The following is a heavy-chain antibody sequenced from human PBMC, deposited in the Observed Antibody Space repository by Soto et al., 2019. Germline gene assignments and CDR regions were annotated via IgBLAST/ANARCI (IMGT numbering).Heavy chain of an antibody. CDR2: ISYDGSNK. V-gene: IGHV3-30*18. D-gene: IGHD3-3*01. J-gene: IGHJ4*02. Sequence: QVQLVESGGGVVQPGRSLRLSCAASGFTFSSYGMHWVRQAPGKGLEWVAVISYDGSNKYYADSVKGRFTISRDNSKNTLYLQTNSLRAEDTAVYYCAKDLHVGYDFWSGTYFDYWGQGTLVTVSS. CDR3: AKDLHVGYDFWSGTYFDY. CDR1: GFTFSSYG.